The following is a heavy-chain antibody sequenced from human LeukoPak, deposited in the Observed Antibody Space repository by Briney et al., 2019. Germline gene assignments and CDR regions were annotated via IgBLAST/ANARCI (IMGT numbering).Heavy chain of an antibody. D-gene: IGHD4-17*01. CDR1: GFTFSSYG. CDR3: ARDVGYGDYLYYFDY. V-gene: IGHV3-33*01. CDR2: IWYDGSNK. J-gene: IGHJ4*02. Sequence: PGGSLRLSCAASGFTFSSYGMHWVRQAPGKGLEWVAVIWYDGSNKYYADSVKGRFTISRDNSKNTLYLQMNSLRAEDTAVYCCARDVGYGDYLYYFDYWGQGTLVTVAS.